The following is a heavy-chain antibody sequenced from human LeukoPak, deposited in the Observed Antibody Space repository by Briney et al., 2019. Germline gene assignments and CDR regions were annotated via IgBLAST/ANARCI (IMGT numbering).Heavy chain of an antibody. J-gene: IGHJ6*04. CDR3: ARRRGRSQGPYGMDV. CDR1: GFTFSSYS. CDR2: SSSSSSYI. Sequence: PGGSLRLSCAASGFTFSSYSMNWVRQAPGKGLEWVSSSSSSSSYIYYADSVKGRFTISRDNAKNSLYLQMNSLRAEDTAVYYCARRRGRSQGPYGMDVWGEGTTVTVSS. V-gene: IGHV3-21*01.